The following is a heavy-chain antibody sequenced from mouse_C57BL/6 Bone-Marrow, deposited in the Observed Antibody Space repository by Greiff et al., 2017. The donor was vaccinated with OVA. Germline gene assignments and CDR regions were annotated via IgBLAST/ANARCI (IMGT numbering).Heavy chain of an antibody. J-gene: IGHJ4*01. CDR3: ARQYGSSWYYAMDY. D-gene: IGHD1-1*01. CDR1: GFSLTSYG. CDR2: IWSDGST. Sequence: QVQLQQSGPGLVAPSQSLSITCTVSGFSLTSYGVHWVRQPPGKGLEWLVVIWSDGSTTYNSALKSRLSISKDNSKSQVFLKMNSLQTDDTAMYYCARQYGSSWYYAMDYWGQGTSVTVSS. V-gene: IGHV2-6-1*01.